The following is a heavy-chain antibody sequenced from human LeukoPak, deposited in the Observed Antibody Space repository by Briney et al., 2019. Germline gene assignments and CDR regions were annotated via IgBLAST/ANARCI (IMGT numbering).Heavy chain of an antibody. D-gene: IGHD3-3*01. CDR1: GYSISSGYY. CDR2: IYHSGST. CDR3: ARLLREWLNFDY. J-gene: IGHJ4*02. V-gene: IGHV4-38-2*01. Sequence: SETLSLTCAVSGYSISSGYYGGWIRQPPGKGLEWIRSIYHSGSTYYNPSLKSRVTISVDTSKNQFSLKLSSVTAADTAVYYCARLLREWLNFDYWGQGTLVTVSS.